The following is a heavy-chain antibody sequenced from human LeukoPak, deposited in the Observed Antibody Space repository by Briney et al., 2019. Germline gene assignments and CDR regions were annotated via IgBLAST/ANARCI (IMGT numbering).Heavy chain of an antibody. CDR3: ARMYNWNYAFDY. D-gene: IGHD1-7*01. Sequence: GGSLRLSCAASGFTFSSYAMHWVRQAPGKGLEWVAVISYDGSNKYYADSVKGRFTISRDNSKNTLYLQMNSLRAEDTAVYYCARMYNWNYAFDYWGQGTLVTVSS. J-gene: IGHJ4*02. CDR1: GFTFSSYA. V-gene: IGHV3-30-3*01. CDR2: ISYDGSNK.